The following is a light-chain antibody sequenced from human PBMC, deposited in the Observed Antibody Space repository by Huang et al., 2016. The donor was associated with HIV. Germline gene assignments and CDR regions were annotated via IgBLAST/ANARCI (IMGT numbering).Light chain of an antibody. J-gene: IGKJ2*01. Sequence: DIQMTQSPFSLSASVGDRVTITCRASQRIDAYLNWYQCKPGRAPKLLIFATSDLQSGVPSRFSGSRSGTTFTLSISNLQPQDFATYFCQQSYYFPRTFGQGTKVEMK. CDR1: QRIDAY. CDR2: ATS. V-gene: IGKV1-39*01. CDR3: QQSYYFPRT.